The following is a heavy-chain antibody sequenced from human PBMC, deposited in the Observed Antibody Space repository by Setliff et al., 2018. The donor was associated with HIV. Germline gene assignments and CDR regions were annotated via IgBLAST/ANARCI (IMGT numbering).Heavy chain of an antibody. CDR2: IWHDGSDK. D-gene: IGHD3-3*01. CDR3: ATGHYDYWNGYSARGPLDY. V-gene: IGHV3-33*01. Sequence: PGGSLRLSCTASGFTFNYYGMHWVRQAPGKGLEWVAVIWHDGSDKYYGNSVKGRFTVSRDNPKKTLYLQMSSLRVEDTAVYYCATGHYDYWNGYSARGPLDYWGQGTLVTVSS. J-gene: IGHJ4*02. CDR1: GFTFNYYG.